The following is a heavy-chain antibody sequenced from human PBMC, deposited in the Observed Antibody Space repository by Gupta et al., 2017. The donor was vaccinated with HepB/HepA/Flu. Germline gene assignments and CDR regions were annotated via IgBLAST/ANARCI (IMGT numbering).Heavy chain of an antibody. D-gene: IGHD3-3*02. V-gene: IGHV4-39*01. CDR3: ARQKGGPIAFSSSWTYY. J-gene: IGHJ4*02. CDR2: IYYSGCP. Sequence: QLQLQESGPGLVKPSETLSLTCPVSGGSISSSSYYWGWTGQPPGKGLEWVGSIYYSGCPYYNPSLKSRVTISVDTSKNQFSLKLSSVTAADTAVYYCARQKGGPIAFSSSWTYYWGQGTLVTVSS. CDR1: GGSISSSSYY.